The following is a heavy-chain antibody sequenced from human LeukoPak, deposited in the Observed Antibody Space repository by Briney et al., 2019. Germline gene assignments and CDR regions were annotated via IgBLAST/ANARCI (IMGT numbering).Heavy chain of an antibody. V-gene: IGHV1-69*05. CDR3: AREGGYYDSSSYYLR. CDR1: GGTFSSYA. J-gene: IGHJ4*02. Sequence: ASVKVSCKASGGTFSSYAISWVRQAPGQGLEWMGRIIPIFGTANYAQKFQGRVTITTDESTSTAYMDLSSLRSEDTAVYYCAREGGYYDSSSYYLRWGQGTLVTVSS. D-gene: IGHD3-22*01. CDR2: IIPIFGTA.